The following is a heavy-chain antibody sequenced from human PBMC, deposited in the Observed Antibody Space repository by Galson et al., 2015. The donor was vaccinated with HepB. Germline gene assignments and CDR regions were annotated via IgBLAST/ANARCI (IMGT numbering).Heavy chain of an antibody. CDR2: ISYDGSNK. J-gene: IGHJ4*02. Sequence: SLRLSCAASGFTFSSYAMHWVRQAPGKGLEWVAVISYDGSNKYYADSVKGRFTISRDNSKNTLYLQMNSLRAEDTAVYYCARDRQWLGNSYFDYWGQGTLVTVSS. V-gene: IGHV3-30-3*01. D-gene: IGHD6-19*01. CDR1: GFTFSSYA. CDR3: ARDRQWLGNSYFDY.